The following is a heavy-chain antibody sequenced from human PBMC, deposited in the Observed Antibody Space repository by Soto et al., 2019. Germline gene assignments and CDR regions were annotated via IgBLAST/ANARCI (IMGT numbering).Heavy chain of an antibody. V-gene: IGHV1-46*03. CDR2: INPSGGST. CDR1: GYTFTSYY. CDR3: ARDTLMITFGGVIVTNHFDY. Sequence: ASVKVSCKASGYTFTSYYMHGVRQAPGQGLEWMGIINPSGGSTSYAQKFQGRVTMTRDTSTSTVYMELSSLRSEDTAVYYCARDTLMITFGGVIVTNHFDYWGQGTLVTVSS. J-gene: IGHJ4*02. D-gene: IGHD3-16*02.